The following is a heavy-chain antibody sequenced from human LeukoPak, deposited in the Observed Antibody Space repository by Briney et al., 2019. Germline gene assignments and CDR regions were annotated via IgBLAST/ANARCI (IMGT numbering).Heavy chain of an antibody. Sequence: PGGSLRLSCAASGFTFSSYAMHWVRQAPGKGLEGVAVISYDGSNKYYADSVKGRFTISRDNSKNTLYLQMNSLRAGDTAVYYCARATVTMPYYFDYWGQGTLVTVSS. CDR3: ARATVTMPYYFDY. V-gene: IGHV3-30*04. J-gene: IGHJ4*02. CDR2: ISYDGSNK. D-gene: IGHD4-17*01. CDR1: GFTFSSYA.